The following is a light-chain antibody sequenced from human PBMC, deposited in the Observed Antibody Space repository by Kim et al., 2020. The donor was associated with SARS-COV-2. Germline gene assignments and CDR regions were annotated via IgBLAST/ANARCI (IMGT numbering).Light chain of an antibody. CDR3: QQYNNWPQT. V-gene: IGKV3-15*01. Sequence: VSPGERAPHSCRASKSVSSNLAWYQQKPGQAPRLLIYGASTRATGIPARFSGSGSGTEFTLTISSLQSEDFAVYYCQQYNNWPQTFGQGTKVDIK. CDR2: GAS. J-gene: IGKJ1*01. CDR1: KSVSSN.